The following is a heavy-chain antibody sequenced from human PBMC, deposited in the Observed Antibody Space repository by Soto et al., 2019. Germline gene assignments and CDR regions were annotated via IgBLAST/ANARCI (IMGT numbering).Heavy chain of an antibody. J-gene: IGHJ4*02. CDR2: IIPILGIA. D-gene: IGHD2-15*01. Sequence: QVQLVQSGAEVKKPGSSVEVSCKASGGTFSSYTISWVRQAPGQGLEWMGRIIPILGIANYAQKFQGRVTITADKSTSTAYMELSSLRSEDTAVSYCAIDATGTVVNPPLDLWGQGTLATVSS. CDR3: AIDATGTVVNPPLDL. V-gene: IGHV1-69*08. CDR1: GGTFSSYT.